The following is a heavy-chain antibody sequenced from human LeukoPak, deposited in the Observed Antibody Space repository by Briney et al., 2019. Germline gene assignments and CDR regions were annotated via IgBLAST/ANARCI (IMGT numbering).Heavy chain of an antibody. CDR2: LSGSGGST. V-gene: IGHV3-23*01. Sequence: GGSLRLSCAAPGFTFSSYAMTWVRQAPGKGLEWVSALSGSGGSTYYADSVKGRFTISRDNSKNTLYLQMNSLRAEDTAVYYCAKSLAGGTSPFDYWGQGTLVTVSS. CDR1: GFTFSSYA. D-gene: IGHD6-19*01. CDR3: AKSLAGGTSPFDY. J-gene: IGHJ4*02.